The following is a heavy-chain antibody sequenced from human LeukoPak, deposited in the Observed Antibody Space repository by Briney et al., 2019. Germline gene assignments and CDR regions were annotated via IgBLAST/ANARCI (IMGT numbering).Heavy chain of an antibody. J-gene: IGHJ5*02. Sequence: GGSLRLSCAASGFTFKDNALHWAGQPQGKGLEWVSVISWNSGSIVYENFVKARSLISRENTKNSLYFQINSLRPAATALFYFEKDGRAVAVDVWLDTWERENVVSVSS. CDR3: EKDGRAVAVDVWLDT. CDR1: GFTFKDNA. V-gene: IGHV3-9*01. D-gene: IGHD2-15*01. CDR2: ISWNSGSI.